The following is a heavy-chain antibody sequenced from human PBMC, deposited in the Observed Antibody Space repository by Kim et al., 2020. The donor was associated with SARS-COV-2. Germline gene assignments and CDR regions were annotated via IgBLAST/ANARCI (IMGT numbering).Heavy chain of an antibody. CDR1: GFTFNNYC. J-gene: IGHJ4*02. V-gene: IGHV3-30*03. Sequence: GGSLRLSCAASGFTFNNYCMHWVRQAPGKGLEWMTLISYDGSNKFYADSVKGRFTISRDDSKATLYLQMNSLRVDDTAMYYCARRGHLNAIDYWGQGTLVTVSS. CDR2: ISYDGSNK. CDR3: ARRGHLNAIDY. D-gene: IGHD5-12*01.